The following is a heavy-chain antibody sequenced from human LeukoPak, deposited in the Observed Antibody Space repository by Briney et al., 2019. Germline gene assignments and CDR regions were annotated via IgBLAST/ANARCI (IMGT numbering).Heavy chain of an antibody. Sequence: SETLSLTCTVSGGSISSYYWSWIRQPAGKGLEWIGRIYTSGSTNYNPPLKSRVTMSVDTSKNQFSLKLSSVTAADTAVYYCARDYYDSRSRYRYYFDYWGQGTLVTVSS. CDR3: ARDYYDSRSRYRYYFDY. J-gene: IGHJ4*02. CDR2: IYTSGST. D-gene: IGHD3-22*01. CDR1: GGSISSYY. V-gene: IGHV4-4*07.